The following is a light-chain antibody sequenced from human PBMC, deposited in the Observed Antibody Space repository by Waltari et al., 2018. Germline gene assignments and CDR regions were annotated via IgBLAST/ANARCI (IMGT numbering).Light chain of an antibody. V-gene: IGLV2-8*01. CDR1: SSDLGGYDF. J-gene: IGLJ2*01. CDR2: EVS. CDR3: SSYVGSNNPV. Sequence: QSALTQPPSASGSPGQSVTISCTGTSSDLGGYDFVSWYQHHPGKAPKLMIYEVSKRPSGVPGRCAGSKSGNTASLTVSGLQAEDEADYYCSSYVGSNNPVFGGGTKLTVL.